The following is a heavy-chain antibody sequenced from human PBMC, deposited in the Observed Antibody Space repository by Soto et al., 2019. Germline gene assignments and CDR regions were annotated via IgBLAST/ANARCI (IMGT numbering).Heavy chain of an antibody. CDR1: GFTFTSYT. J-gene: IGHJ6*02. V-gene: IGHV3-30*02. Sequence: QVQLVESGGGVVQPGGSLRLSCATSGFTFTSYTMHWVRQAPGKGLEWVATFWYDASGQKYADSVKGRFTISRDNSKNTLYLQMNSLRAEDTAVYYCAKDVVVGATTGLGDYYYYYGMDVWGQGTTVTVSS. CDR2: FWYDASGQ. D-gene: IGHD1-26*01. CDR3: AKDVVVGATTGLGDYYYYYGMDV.